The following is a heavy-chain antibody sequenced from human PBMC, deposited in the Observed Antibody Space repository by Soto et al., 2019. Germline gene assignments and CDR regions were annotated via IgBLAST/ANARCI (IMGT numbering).Heavy chain of an antibody. J-gene: IGHJ6*02. D-gene: IGHD3-10*01. CDR1: GFTFSSYG. CDR3: ARDVTFYGSGIYYGVDV. CDR2: ISFDASYE. V-gene: IGHV3-30*03. Sequence: QVQLVESGGGVVQPGRSLRLSCSASGFTFSSYGMHWVRQAPGKGLEWVAIISFDASYEYYADSVKGRFTISRDNSKNTLYLQVHSLRAEDTCVYYCARDVTFYGSGIYYGVDVWGQGTTVTVSS.